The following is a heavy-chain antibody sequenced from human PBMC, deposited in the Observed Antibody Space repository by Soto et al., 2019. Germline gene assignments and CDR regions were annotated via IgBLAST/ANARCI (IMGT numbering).Heavy chain of an antibody. CDR3: ARDHYGSGSFSKFDY. J-gene: IGHJ4*02. CDR1: GFTFSSYA. Sequence: PGGSLRLSCAASGFTFSSYAMSWVRQAPGKGLEWVSAISGSGGSTYYADSVKGRFTISRDNSKNTLYLQMNSLRDEDTAVYYCARDHYGSGSFSKFDYWGQGTLVTVSS. CDR2: ISGSGGST. V-gene: IGHV3-23*01. D-gene: IGHD3-10*01.